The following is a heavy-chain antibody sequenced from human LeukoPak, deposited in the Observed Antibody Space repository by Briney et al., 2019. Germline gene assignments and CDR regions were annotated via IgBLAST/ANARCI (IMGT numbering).Heavy chain of an antibody. CDR1: GGSISSYY. J-gene: IGHJ5*02. CDR2: IYYSGST. Sequence: SETLSLTCTVSGGSISSYYWSWIRQPPGKGLEWIGYIYYSGSTNYNPSLKSRVTISVDTSKNQFSLKLSSVTAADTAVYYCARGQTYYDFWSGYNNWFDPWGQGTLVTVSS. CDR3: ARGQTYYDFWSGYNNWFDP. D-gene: IGHD3-3*01. V-gene: IGHV4-59*12.